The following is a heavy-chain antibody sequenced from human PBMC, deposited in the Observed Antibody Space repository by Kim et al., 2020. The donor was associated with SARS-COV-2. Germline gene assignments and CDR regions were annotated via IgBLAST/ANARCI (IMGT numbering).Heavy chain of an antibody. D-gene: IGHD3-16*01. J-gene: IGHJ4*02. Sequence: AKAASVKGRCTISRDDSKNTAYLQMNSLKTEDTAVYYCTNRSMITFGGRDYWGQGTLVTVSS. CDR3: TNRSMITFGGRDY. V-gene: IGHV3-73*01.